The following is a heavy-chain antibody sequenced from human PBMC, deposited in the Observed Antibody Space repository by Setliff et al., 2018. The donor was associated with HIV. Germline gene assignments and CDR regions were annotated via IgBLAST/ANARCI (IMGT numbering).Heavy chain of an antibody. CDR1: GGSISSHY. CDR2: IHYSGST. CDR3: ARLRDMEWELIGLDY. D-gene: IGHD1-26*01. Sequence: LSLTCTVSGGSISSHYWIWIRQPPGKGLEWIGYIHYSGSTNYNPSLKSRVTISLDTSKNQFSLKLSSVTAADTAIYYCARLRDMEWELIGLDYWGRGTLVTVSS. J-gene: IGHJ4*02. V-gene: IGHV4-59*11.